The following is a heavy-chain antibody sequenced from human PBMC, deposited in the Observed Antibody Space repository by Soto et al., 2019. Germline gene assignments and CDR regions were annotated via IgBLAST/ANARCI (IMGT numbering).Heavy chain of an antibody. CDR3: ARVSRSYYDSSSYQIVDY. D-gene: IGHD3-22*01. CDR2: IYTSGSA. Sequence: PSETLSLTCTVSVDSISSYYWSWIRQPAGKGLEWIGHIYTSGSANYNPSLKSRVTMSIDTSKKQFSLKLNSVTAADTAVYYCARVSRSYYDSSSYQIVDYWGQGTLVTVSS. CDR1: VDSISSYY. J-gene: IGHJ4*02. V-gene: IGHV4-4*07.